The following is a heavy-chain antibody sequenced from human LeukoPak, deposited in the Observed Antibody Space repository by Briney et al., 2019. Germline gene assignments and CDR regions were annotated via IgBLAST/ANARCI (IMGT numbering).Heavy chain of an antibody. V-gene: IGHV3-23*01. J-gene: IGHJ4*02. CDR3: AGISYSGTWPVGY. CDR1: GFTFSSYA. D-gene: IGHD6-6*01. Sequence: GGSLRLSCAASGFTFSSYAISWVRQAAGKGLEWVSAISAGGDTTYHADSVKGRFTISRDNSKNTLYLQMNSLRAEDTAVYYCAGISYSGTWPVGYWGQGTLVTVTA. CDR2: ISAGGDTT.